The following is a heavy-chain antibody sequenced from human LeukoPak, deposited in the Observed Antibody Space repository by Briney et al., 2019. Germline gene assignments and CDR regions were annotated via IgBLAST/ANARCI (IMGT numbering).Heavy chain of an antibody. Sequence: PGGSLRLSCAASGFTFDDYAMHWVRQAPGKGLEWVSGISWTSGSIGYADSVKGRFTISRDNAKNSLYLQMNSLRAEDTALYYCAKDSSPHVGRLGLVSAGLDYWGQGTLVTVSS. CDR1: GFTFDDYA. CDR3: AKDSSPHVGRLGLVSAGLDY. CDR2: ISWTSGSI. J-gene: IGHJ4*02. V-gene: IGHV3-9*01. D-gene: IGHD3-16*01.